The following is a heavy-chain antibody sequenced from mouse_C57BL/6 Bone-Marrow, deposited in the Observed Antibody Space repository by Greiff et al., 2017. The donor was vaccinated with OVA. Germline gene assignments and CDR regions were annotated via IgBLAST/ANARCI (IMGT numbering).Heavy chain of an antibody. V-gene: IGHV1-69*01. CDR1: GYTFTSYW. D-gene: IGHD2-3*01. CDR3: ARGGYYEGYFDY. J-gene: IGHJ2*01. Sequence: VQLQQPGAELVMPGASVKLSCKASGYTFTSYWMHWVKQRPGQGLEWIGEIDPSDSYTNYNQKFKGKSTLTVDKSSSTAYMQLSSLTSEDSAVYYCARGGYYEGYFDYWGQGTTLTVSS. CDR2: IDPSDSYT.